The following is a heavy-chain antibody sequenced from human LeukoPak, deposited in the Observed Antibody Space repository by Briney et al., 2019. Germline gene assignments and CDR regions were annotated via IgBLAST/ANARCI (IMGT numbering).Heavy chain of an antibody. CDR1: GGSISSYY. Sequence: PSETLSLTCTVSGGSISSYYWSWIRQPPGKGLEWIGYIYYSGSTNYNPSLKSRVTISVDTSKNQFSLKLSSVTAAGTAVYYCARDPDGSGSYSWGQGTLVTVSS. CDR3: ARDPDGSGSYS. CDR2: IYYSGST. J-gene: IGHJ5*02. D-gene: IGHD3-10*01. V-gene: IGHV4-59*01.